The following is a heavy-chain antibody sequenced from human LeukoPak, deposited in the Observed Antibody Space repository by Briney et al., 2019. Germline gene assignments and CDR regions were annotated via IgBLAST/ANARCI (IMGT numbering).Heavy chain of an antibody. V-gene: IGHV4-34*01. CDR2: INHSGSS. Sequence: SETLSLTCAVYRGSFSGYYWSWSRQPPGKGLEWIGEINHSGSSNYNPSLKSRVTISVDTSKNQFSLKLSSVTAADTAVYYCARGEWLRSWFGYWGQGTLVTVSS. CDR1: RGSFSGYY. D-gene: IGHD5-12*01. CDR3: ARGEWLRSWFGY. J-gene: IGHJ4*02.